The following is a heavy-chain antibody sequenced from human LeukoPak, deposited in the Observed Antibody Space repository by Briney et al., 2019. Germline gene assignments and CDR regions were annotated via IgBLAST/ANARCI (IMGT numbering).Heavy chain of an antibody. CDR2: IIPIFGTA. V-gene: IGHV1-69*05. CDR1: GGTFISYA. J-gene: IGHJ6*03. CDR3: ARELAAGNPIRDYYYYMDV. Sequence: SVKVSCKASGGTFISYAISWVRQAPGQGLEWMGGIIPIFGTANYAQKFQGRVTITTDESPSTAYMELSSLRSEDPAVYYCARELAAGNPIRDYYYYMDVWGKGTTVTVSS. D-gene: IGHD4-23*01.